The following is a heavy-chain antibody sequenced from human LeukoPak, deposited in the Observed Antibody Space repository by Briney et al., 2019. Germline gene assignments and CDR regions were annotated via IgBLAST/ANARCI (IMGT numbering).Heavy chain of an antibody. V-gene: IGHV3-30-3*01. D-gene: IGHD2-2*01. CDR1: GFTFSSYA. Sequence: GGSLRLSCAASGFTFSSYAMHWVRQAPGKGLEWVAVISYDGGNKYYADSVKGRFTISRDNSKNTLYLQMNSLRAEDTAVYYCAREIVVVPAAKTALWGQGTLVTVSS. CDR2: ISYDGGNK. J-gene: IGHJ4*02. CDR3: AREIVVVPAAKTAL.